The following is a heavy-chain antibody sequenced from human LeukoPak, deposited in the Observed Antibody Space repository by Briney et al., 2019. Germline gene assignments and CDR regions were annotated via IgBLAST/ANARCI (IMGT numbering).Heavy chain of an antibody. V-gene: IGHV3-48*02. D-gene: IGHD1-26*01. CDR3: ARNPAGIGDY. CDR1: GFTFSTYN. J-gene: IGHJ4*02. CDR2: CSRGSRII. Sequence: GSLRLSCAASGFTFSTYNMNWVRQAPGKGLEWVSFCSRGSRIIYYADSVKGRFTVSRDNAKNSLYLQMNSLRDEDTAVYYCARNPAGIGDYWGQGTLVTVSA.